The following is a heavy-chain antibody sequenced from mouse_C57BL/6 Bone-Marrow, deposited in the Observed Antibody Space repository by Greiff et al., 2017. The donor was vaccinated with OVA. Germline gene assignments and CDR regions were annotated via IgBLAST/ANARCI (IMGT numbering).Heavy chain of an antibody. CDR3: ARRGQLRPPFAY. V-gene: IGHV14-4*01. CDR1: GFNIKDDY. Sequence: VQLKESGAELVRPGASVKLSCTASGFNIKDDYMHWVKQRPEQGLEWIGWIDPENGDTEYASKFQGKATITADTSSNTAYLQLSSLTSEDSAVYYCARRGQLRPPFAYWGQGTLVTVSA. CDR2: IDPENGDT. D-gene: IGHD3-2*02. J-gene: IGHJ3*01.